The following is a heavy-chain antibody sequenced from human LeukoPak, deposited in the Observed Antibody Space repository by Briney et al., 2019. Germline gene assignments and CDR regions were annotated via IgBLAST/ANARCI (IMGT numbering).Heavy chain of an antibody. CDR2: IKQDGSEK. V-gene: IGHV3-7*04. J-gene: IGHJ3*02. D-gene: IGHD3-22*01. CDR3: ARESGSSGFGAFDI. Sequence: GGSLRLSCAASGFTFSRYWMSWVRQAPGKGLEWVANIKQDGSEKYYVDSVKGRFTISRDNAKNSLYLQMNSLRAEDTAVYYCARESGSSGFGAFDIWGQGTMVTVSS. CDR1: GFTFSRYW.